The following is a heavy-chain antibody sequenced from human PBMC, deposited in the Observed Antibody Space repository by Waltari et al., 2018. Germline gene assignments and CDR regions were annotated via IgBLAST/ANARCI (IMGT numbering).Heavy chain of an antibody. D-gene: IGHD6-19*01. CDR1: GYTFTGYY. J-gene: IGHJ4*02. CDR2: INPNSGGT. CDR3: ARGGQWLVPIDY. V-gene: IGHV1-2*06. Sequence: QVQLVQSGAEVKKPGASVKVSCKASGYTFTGYYMHWVRQAPGQGLEWMGRINPNSGGTTYAQKFQGRVTMTRDTSISTAYMELSRLRSDDTAVYYCARGGQWLVPIDYWGQGTLVTVSS.